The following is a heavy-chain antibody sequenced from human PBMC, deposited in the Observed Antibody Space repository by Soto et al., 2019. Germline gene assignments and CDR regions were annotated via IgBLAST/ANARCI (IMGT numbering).Heavy chain of an antibody. CDR2: IYYSGST. CDR3: ARSYYYDSSGYYPHAFDI. CDR1: GGSISSGDYY. Sequence: SETLSLTCTVSGGSISSGDYYWSWIRQPPGKGLEWIGYIYYSGSTYYNPSLKSRVTISVDTSKNQFSLKLSSVTAADTAVYYFARSYYYDSSGYYPHAFDIWGQGTMVTVSS. J-gene: IGHJ3*02. V-gene: IGHV4-30-4*01. D-gene: IGHD3-22*01.